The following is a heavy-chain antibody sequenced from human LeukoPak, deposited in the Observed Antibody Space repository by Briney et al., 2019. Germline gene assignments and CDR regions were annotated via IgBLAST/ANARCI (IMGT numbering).Heavy chain of an antibody. J-gene: IGHJ4*02. CDR3: ARVAYSGYDYRGYFDY. Sequence: SETLSLTCTVSGGSISSYYWSWIRQPAGKGLEWIGRIYTSGSTNYNPSLKSRVTMSVDTSKNQFSPKLSSVTAADTAVFYCARVAYSGYDYRGYFDYWGQGTLVTVSS. D-gene: IGHD5-12*01. CDR2: IYTSGST. CDR1: GGSISSYY. V-gene: IGHV4-4*07.